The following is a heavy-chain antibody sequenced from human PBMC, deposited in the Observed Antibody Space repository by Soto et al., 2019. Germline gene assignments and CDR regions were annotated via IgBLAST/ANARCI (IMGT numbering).Heavy chain of an antibody. D-gene: IGHD1-7*01. CDR2: IRFDGSNE. J-gene: IGHJ4*02. V-gene: IGHV3-33*01. CDR3: ARDGIGGTVFRGYLDD. Sequence: QEQLVESGGGVVQPGTSLRLSCAVPGGIFHGYGMHWVRQAPGKGLEWVAIIRFDGSNEEYADSVKGRFTISRDNSKTTLYLQMNTLGAEDTAVYYCARDGIGGTVFRGYLDDWGRGTVVTVS. CDR1: GGIFHGYG.